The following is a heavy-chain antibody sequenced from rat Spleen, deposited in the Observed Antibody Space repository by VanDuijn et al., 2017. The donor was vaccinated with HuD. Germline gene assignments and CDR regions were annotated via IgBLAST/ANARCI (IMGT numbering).Heavy chain of an antibody. V-gene: IGHV5-7*01. CDR3: ARRITGIPFNY. D-gene: IGHD1-4*01. CDR2: LSYDGETT. Sequence: EVQLMESGGGLVQPGRSLKLSCVASGFIFSDYYMAWVRQAPTKGLEWVATLSYDGETTYYRDSVEGRFTISRDNAKSTLNLQMDSLRSEDAATYYCARRITGIPFNYWGQGVMVTVSS. CDR1: GFIFSDYY. J-gene: IGHJ2*01.